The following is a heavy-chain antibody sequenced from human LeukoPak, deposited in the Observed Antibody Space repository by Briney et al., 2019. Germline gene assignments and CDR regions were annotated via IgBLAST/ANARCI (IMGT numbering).Heavy chain of an antibody. D-gene: IGHD5-18*01. CDR3: ARDVRGSVTSYFYYYMDV. J-gene: IGHJ6*03. CDR1: GFTFSSYW. V-gene: IGHV3-7*01. CDR2: RKQEGSEK. Sequence: GGSLRLSCAASGFTFSSYWMRWVRQPPRRGVEWVAKRKQEGSEKYSVHSVKGRFTISRDNAKNSLYLQMISLRTEDTAVYYCARDVRGSVTSYFYYYMDVWGKGTTVTVSS.